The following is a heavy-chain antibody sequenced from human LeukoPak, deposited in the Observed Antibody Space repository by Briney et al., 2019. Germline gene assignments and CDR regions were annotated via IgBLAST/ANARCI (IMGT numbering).Heavy chain of an antibody. CDR2: IKQDGSEK. V-gene: IGHV3-7*01. CDR3: ARDTSSAWYGLIDY. J-gene: IGHJ4*02. CDR1: GFTFSRYS. D-gene: IGHD6-19*01. Sequence: PGGSLRLSCAASGFTFSRYSMNWVRQAPGKGLEWVATIKQDGSEKYSVDSVKGRFTISRDNAKNSLYLQMNSLRAEDTAVYFCARDTSSAWYGLIDYWGQGSLVTVSS.